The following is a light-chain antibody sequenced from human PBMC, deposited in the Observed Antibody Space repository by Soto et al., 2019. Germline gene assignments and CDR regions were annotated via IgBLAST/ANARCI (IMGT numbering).Light chain of an antibody. CDR3: SSYAGSNYDV. CDR1: SSDVGGYNY. Sequence: QSVLTQPPSASGSPGQSVTISCTGTSSDVGGYNYVSWYQQHPGKAPKLMIYEVSKRPSGVPDRFSGSKSGNTASLTVSGLQAEDAADYYCSSYAGSNYDVFGTGTKVTVL. CDR2: EVS. J-gene: IGLJ1*01. V-gene: IGLV2-8*01.